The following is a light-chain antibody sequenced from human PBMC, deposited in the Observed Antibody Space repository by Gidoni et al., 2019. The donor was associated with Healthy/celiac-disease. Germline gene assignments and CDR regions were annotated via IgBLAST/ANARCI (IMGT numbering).Light chain of an antibody. V-gene: IGKV3-20*01. CDR2: GAS. Sequence: EFVLTQSPGTLSLSPGERATLSCRASQSVSSSYLAWYQQKPGQAPRLLIYGASSRATDIPDRFSGSGSGTDFTLTISRLEPEDFAVYYCQQYGSSPVTFGPGTKVDIK. J-gene: IGKJ3*01. CDR3: QQYGSSPVT. CDR1: QSVSSSY.